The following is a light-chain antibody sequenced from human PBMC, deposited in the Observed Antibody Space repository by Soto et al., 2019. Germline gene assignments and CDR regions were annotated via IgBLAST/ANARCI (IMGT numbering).Light chain of an antibody. CDR3: MQALQTPPP. CDR1: QSLLYTNGNNY. Sequence: DIVMTQSPLSLPVTPGEPASISCRSSQSLLYTNGNNYLDWYLQKPGQSPQLLIYLGSNRASGVPDRFRGSGSGTDFTLKISRVEAGDVGVYYCMQALQTPPPFGQGTKVVIK. J-gene: IGKJ1*01. CDR2: LGS. V-gene: IGKV2-28*01.